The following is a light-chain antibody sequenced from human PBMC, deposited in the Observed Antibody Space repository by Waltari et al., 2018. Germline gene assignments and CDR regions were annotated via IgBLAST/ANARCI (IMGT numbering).Light chain of an antibody. CDR2: AAS. CDR3: QQYYTNPLT. CDR1: QGISSY. Sequence: AIRLTQPPSSINAATGDGANITCRASQGISSYLAWYQQRPGKAPRLLVYAASTLQSGVPSRFSGSGSGTDFTLTIGCLQSEDFVSYYCQQYYTNPLTFGGGTKVEI. V-gene: IGKV1-8*01. J-gene: IGKJ4*01.